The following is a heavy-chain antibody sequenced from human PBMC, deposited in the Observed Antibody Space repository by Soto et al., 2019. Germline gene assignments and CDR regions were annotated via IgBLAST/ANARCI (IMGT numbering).Heavy chain of an antibody. CDR3: ASSPRGYCSSTSCRELGNYYGMDV. CDR2: IDPRDSYT. D-gene: IGHD2-2*01. J-gene: IGHJ6*02. V-gene: IGHV5-10-1*01. Sequence: PGEALKVSCKGSGYSFTSYWISLVRQMRGKDLEWMGRIDPRDSYTDYSPSFKGRVTISADKSISTAYLQWSSLKASDTAMYYCASSPRGYCSSTSCRELGNYYGMDVWGQGSTVTVS. CDR1: GYSFTSYW.